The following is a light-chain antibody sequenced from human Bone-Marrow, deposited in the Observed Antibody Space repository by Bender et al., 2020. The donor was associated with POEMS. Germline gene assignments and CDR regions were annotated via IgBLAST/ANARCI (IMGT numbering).Light chain of an antibody. Sequence: SYVLTQPPSVSVAPGETATISCGGNIDGFQSVHWYLLKPGQAPLLVVYYDNDRPAGVPDRFSGSKSDTSASLAIAGLQAEDEADYYCHSYDNNVSGPGVLFGGGTKLTVL. V-gene: IGLV3-21*01. J-gene: IGLJ2*01. CDR2: YDN. CDR1: IDGFQS. CDR3: HSYDNNVSGPGVL.